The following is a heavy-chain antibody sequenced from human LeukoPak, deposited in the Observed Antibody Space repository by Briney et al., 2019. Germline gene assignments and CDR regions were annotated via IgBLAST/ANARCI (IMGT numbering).Heavy chain of an antibody. D-gene: IGHD6-13*01. CDR1: GFTFSTYS. J-gene: IGHJ4*02. Sequence: PGGSLRLSCAASGFTFSTYSMNWVRQAPGKGLEWVSSISSSSSDIYYADSMKGRFTISRDNAKNSLYLQMNSLRAEDTAVYYCARSFSSSWHYFDSWGQGTLVTVSS. V-gene: IGHV3-21*01. CDR3: ARSFSSSWHYFDS. CDR2: ISSSSSDI.